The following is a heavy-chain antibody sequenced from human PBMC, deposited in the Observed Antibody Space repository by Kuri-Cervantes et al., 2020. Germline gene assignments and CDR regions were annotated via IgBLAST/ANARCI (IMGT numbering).Heavy chain of an antibody. D-gene: IGHD2-8*01. V-gene: IGHV3-23*01. J-gene: IGHJ4*02. CDR3: AKSVFAIPLFDY. CDR1: GFTLSSYA. CDR2: IGGSGHDT. Sequence: GGSLRLSCEVSGFTLSSYATVWVRQAPGKGLEWVSGIGGSGHDTYYADSVKGQFTTSRDNSKNKNTLYLQMDNLSAEDSAIYYCAKSVFAIPLFDYWGLGTLVTVSS.